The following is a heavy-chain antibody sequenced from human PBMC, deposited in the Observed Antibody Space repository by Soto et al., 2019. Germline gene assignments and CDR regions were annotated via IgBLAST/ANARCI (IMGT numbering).Heavy chain of an antibody. Sequence: QAQLQESGPGLVKPSETLSPTCTVPGASISSYYWCWIRQPPGKGLEWIGYIYYSGSTNYNPSLKTRVTKSVDTSKHQLSVNLSSVTAADSAVYYCARQYDILTAYYFDYWGQGHLVTVST. J-gene: IGHJ4*02. CDR1: GASISSYY. D-gene: IGHD3-9*01. CDR2: IYYSGST. V-gene: IGHV4-59*08. CDR3: ARQYDILTAYYFDY.